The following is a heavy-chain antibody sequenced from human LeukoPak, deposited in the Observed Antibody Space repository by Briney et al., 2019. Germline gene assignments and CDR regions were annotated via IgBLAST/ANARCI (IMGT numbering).Heavy chain of an antibody. CDR2: ISRSYGST. Sequence: GESLRLSCSASGFTFSSYAMSWVRQPPPKGLEGVAAISRSYGSTYYADSVKGRFTISRDNSKNTLYLQMNSLRGDDTAVYYCAGGLLEAQGWLQWVGTVYSMDVWGQGTPVTVSS. V-gene: IGHV3-23*01. CDR3: AGGLLEAQGWLQWVGTVYSMDV. J-gene: IGHJ6*01. CDR1: GFTFSSYA. D-gene: IGHD5-24*01.